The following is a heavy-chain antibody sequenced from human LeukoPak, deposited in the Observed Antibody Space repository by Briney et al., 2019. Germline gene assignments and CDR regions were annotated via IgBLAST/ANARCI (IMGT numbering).Heavy chain of an antibody. V-gene: IGHV4-39*07. CDR3: ARRALEVRGADDY. D-gene: IGHD3-10*01. CDR2: VYYTGST. CDR1: GASITNSLYY. Sequence: SETLSLTCTVSGASITNSLYYWGWIRQPPGKGLEWIATVYYTGSTYYNPSLKSRVTISIDTSKNQFSLKLSSVTAADTAVYYCARRALEVRGADDYWGQGTLVTVSS. J-gene: IGHJ4*02.